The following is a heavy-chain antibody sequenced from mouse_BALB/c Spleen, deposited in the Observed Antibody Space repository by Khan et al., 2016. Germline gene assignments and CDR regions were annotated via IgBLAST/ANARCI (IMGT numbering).Heavy chain of an antibody. CDR3: ARALNWYFDV. J-gene: IGHJ1*01. Sequence: EVELVESGGGLVKPGGSLKLSCAASGFTFSDYYMYWVRQTPEKRLEWVATISDGGSYTYYPDSVKGRFTISRDNAKNNLYLQMSSLQSDDTAMYYFARALNWYFDVWCAATTVTVSS. CDR2: ISDGGSYT. CDR1: GFTFSDYY. V-gene: IGHV5-4*02.